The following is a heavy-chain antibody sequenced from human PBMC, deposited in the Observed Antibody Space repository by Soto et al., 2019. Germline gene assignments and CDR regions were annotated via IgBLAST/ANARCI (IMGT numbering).Heavy chain of an antibody. Sequence: EVHLVESGGGLVQPGGSLRLSCAVSGFPFSSFAMNRVRQAPGRGLEWVSFISDSGSTTYYADSVKGRFTISRDSAKNSLYLQMNSLRDEDTAVYFCARDPNGITDFDYWGQGTQVTVSS. V-gene: IGHV3-48*02. J-gene: IGHJ4*02. D-gene: IGHD2-8*01. CDR3: ARDPNGITDFDY. CDR1: GFPFSSFA. CDR2: ISDSGSTT.